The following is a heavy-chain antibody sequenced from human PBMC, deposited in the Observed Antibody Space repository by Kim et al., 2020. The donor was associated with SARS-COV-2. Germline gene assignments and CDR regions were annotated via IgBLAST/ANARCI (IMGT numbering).Heavy chain of an antibody. CDR3: ARVHGDYSGYDLYFDY. V-gene: IGHV3-21*01. CDR2: ISSSSSYI. Sequence: GGSLRLSCAASGFTFSSYSMNWVRQAPGKGLEWVSSISSSSSYIYYADSVKGRFTISRDNAKNSLYLQMNSLRAEDTAVYYCARVHGDYSGYDLYFDYWGQGTLVTVSS. CDR1: GFTFSSYS. D-gene: IGHD5-12*01. J-gene: IGHJ4*02.